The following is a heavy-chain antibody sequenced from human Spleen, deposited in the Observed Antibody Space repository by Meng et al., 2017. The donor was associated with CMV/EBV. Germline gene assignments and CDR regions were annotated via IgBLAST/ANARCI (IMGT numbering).Heavy chain of an antibody. Sequence: GGSLRLSCGASGFTFSSYAMNWVRQAPGKGLEWVSVISGSGDSTFYADSVKGRFIISRDNSKNTLYLQMNSLRVEDTAVYYCARAPAGGFWSGIYRDYFYYGMDVWGQGTTVTVSS. D-gene: IGHD3-3*01. CDR1: GFTFSSYA. CDR3: ARAPAGGFWSGIYRDYFYYGMDV. CDR2: ISGSGDST. J-gene: IGHJ6*02. V-gene: IGHV3-23*01.